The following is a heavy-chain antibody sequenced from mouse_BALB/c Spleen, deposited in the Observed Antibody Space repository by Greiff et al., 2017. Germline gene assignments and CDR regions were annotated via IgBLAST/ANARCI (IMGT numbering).Heavy chain of an antibody. J-gene: IGHJ3*01. CDR2: ISDGGSYT. CDR3: ARAATTAWCAD. D-gene: IGHD1-1*01. V-gene: IGHV5-4*02. CDR1: GFTFSDYY. Sequence: DVKLEESGGGLVKPGGSLPLSCAASGFTFSDYYMSWVRQTPEKRLEWVATISDGGSYTYYPDSVKGRFTISRDNAKNNLYLQMSSLKSEDTAMYYCARAATTAWCADWGQGTLVTVSA.